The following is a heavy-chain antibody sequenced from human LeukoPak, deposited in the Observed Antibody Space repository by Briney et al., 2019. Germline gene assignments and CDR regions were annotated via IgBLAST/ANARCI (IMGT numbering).Heavy chain of an antibody. CDR3: ARGAGDFWTEKYYYYYYMDV. CDR1: GGSISSYY. CDR2: IYYSGST. V-gene: IGHV4-59*01. D-gene: IGHD3/OR15-3a*01. J-gene: IGHJ6*03. Sequence: KASETLSLTCTVSGGSISSYYWSWIRQPPGKGLEWIGYIYYSGSTNYNPSLKSRVTISVDTSKNQFSLKLSSVTAADTAVYYCARGAGDFWTEKYYYYYYMDVWGKGTTVTVSS.